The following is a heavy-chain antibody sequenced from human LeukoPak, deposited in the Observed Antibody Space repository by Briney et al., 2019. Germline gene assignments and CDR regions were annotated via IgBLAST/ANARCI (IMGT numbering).Heavy chain of an antibody. CDR1: GFTFSSYG. CDR2: ISYDGSNK. V-gene: IGHV3-30*03. J-gene: IGHJ4*02. Sequence: GGSLRLSCAASGFTFSSYGMHWVRQAPGKGLEWVAVISYDGSNKYYADSVKGRFTISRDNSKNTLYLQMNGLRAEDTAVYYCARRGYSGYVDYWGQGTLVTVSS. D-gene: IGHD5-12*01. CDR3: ARRGYSGYVDY.